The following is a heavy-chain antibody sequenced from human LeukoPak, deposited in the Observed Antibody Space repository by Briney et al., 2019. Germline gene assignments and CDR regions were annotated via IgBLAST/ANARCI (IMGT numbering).Heavy chain of an antibody. J-gene: IGHJ4*02. V-gene: IGHV4-38-2*01. D-gene: IGHD3-22*01. Sequence: PSETLSPTCAVSGYSISSDNYWVWIRQPPGQGLEWTGGIYHSGSTYYNPSLKSRVTMSVDTSKNQFSLKLSSVTAADTAVYYCARAPRDSSSSNYMRRFDYWGQGTLVTVSS. CDR1: GYSISSDNY. CDR3: ARAPRDSSSSNYMRRFDY. CDR2: IYHSGST.